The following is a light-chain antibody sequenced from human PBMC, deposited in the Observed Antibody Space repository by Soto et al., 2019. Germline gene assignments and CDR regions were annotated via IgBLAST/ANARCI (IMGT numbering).Light chain of an antibody. CDR3: SSYTRSSIQV. V-gene: IGLV2-14*01. J-gene: IGLJ1*01. Sequence: QSALTQPASVSGSAGQSITISCTGTSSDVGGYTYISWYQHHPGKAPKLLIFELNNRPSGVSDRFSGSKSGKTACLAISGLQADDEAVYYCSSYTRSSIQVFGTGTKVTVL. CDR1: SSDVGGYTY. CDR2: ELN.